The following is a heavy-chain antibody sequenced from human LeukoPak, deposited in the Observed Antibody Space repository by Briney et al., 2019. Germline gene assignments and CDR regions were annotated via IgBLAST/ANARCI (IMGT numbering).Heavy chain of an antibody. CDR2: IYYSGST. CDR1: GGSISSYY. Sequence: SETLSLTCTVSGGSISSYYWSWIRQPPGKGLEWIGYIYYSGSTNYNPSLKSRVTISVDTPKNQFSLKLSSVTAADTAVYYCARGGYSYGGFDYWGQGTLVTVSP. V-gene: IGHV4-59*01. CDR3: ARGGYSYGGFDY. J-gene: IGHJ4*02. D-gene: IGHD5-18*01.